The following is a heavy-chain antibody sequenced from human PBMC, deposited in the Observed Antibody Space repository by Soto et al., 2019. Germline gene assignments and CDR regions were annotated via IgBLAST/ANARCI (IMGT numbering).Heavy chain of an antibody. CDR3: ASWDGRSTGDFFSGPFDY. CDR1: GFAFSDYG. D-gene: IGHD2-2*01. J-gene: IGHJ4*02. CDR2: ISYDGTNK. V-gene: IGHV3-30*03. Sequence: QVQLVESGGGVVQPGRSLRLSCAASGFAFSDYGMHWVRQAPGKGLAWVAVISYDGTNKYYAGSVKGRFTISRDNTKNTLYLQMNSLRPEDTSVYYCASWDGRSTGDFFSGPFDYWVQGTMVTVSS.